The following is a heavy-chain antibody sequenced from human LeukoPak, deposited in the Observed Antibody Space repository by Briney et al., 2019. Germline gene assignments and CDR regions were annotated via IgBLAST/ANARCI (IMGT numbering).Heavy chain of an antibody. Sequence: GGSLRLSCAATGFILSNNTMAWVRQAPGKGLEWVSTIISAGSTYYADSVKGRFTFSRDNSKNTLYLQMNSLRAGDTAVYYCAGRNYGSGSHYNYWGQGALVTVSS. J-gene: IGHJ4*02. V-gene: IGHV3-23*01. D-gene: IGHD3-10*01. CDR1: GFILSNNT. CDR3: AGRNYGSGSHYNY. CDR2: IISAGST.